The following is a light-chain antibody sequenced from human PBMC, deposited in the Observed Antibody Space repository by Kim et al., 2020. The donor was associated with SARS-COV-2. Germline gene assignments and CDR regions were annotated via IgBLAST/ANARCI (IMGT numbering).Light chain of an antibody. CDR2: DAN. CDR3: SSYTSSSTFV. J-gene: IGLJ1*01. V-gene: IGLV2-14*01. Sequence: QSALTQAASVSGSPGQSITISCTGTSSDIGNNYVSWYQQRPGKAPKLMIYDANKRPSGVSYRFSGSKSGNTASLTISGLQAEDEADYYCSSYTSSSTFVFGTGTKVTVL. CDR1: SSDIGNNY.